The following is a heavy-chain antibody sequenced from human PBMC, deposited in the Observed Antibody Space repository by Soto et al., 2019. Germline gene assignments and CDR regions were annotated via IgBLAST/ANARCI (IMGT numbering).Heavy chain of an antibody. CDR1: GFTISNNY. D-gene: IGHD2-15*01. J-gene: IGHJ6*02. CDR2: IYNDGNT. V-gene: IGHV3-53*02. Sequence: EVQLVETGGGLIQPGGSLRLACAASGFTISNNYMNWVRQAPGKGLEWVSIIYNDGNTYYADSVKGRFTISRDNSKNTLYLQMNSLRVEDTAVYYCARYSYMGVWGQGTTVTVSS. CDR3: ARYSYMGV.